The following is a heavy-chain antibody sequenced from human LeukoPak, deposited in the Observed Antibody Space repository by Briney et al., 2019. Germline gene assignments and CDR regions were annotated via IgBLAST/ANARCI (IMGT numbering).Heavy chain of an antibody. CDR2: ISYDGTEK. CDR1: GLSFSSYA. V-gene: IGHV3-30-3*01. CDR3: ARDGHGVPLDY. J-gene: IGHJ4*02. Sequence: GGSLRLSCAASGLSFSSYAMHWVRKAPGKGLEWVAVISYDGTEKYYGDSVKGRFTISRDNSKNTLYLQMNSLRAEDTALYYCARDGHGVPLDYWGQGTLVTVSP. D-gene: IGHD4-17*01.